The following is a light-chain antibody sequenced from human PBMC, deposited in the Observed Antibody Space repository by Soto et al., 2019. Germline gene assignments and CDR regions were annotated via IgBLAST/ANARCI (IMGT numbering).Light chain of an antibody. CDR1: QSISNW. CDR2: KAS. CDR3: QQYDTYPRT. V-gene: IGKV1-5*03. J-gene: IGKJ1*01. Sequence: DIQMTQSPSTLSASVGDRVTITCRASQSISNWLAWYQQKLGKAPKLLIFKASTLESGVPSRFSGSGSGTEFTLNISSLQPDDFATYHCQQYDTYPRTFGQGTKVDIK.